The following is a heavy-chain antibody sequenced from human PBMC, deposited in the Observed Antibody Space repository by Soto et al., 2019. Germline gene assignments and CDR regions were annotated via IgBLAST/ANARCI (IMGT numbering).Heavy chain of an antibody. Sequence: TLYLTCTVSGGSISSGDYCWSWICQPPGKGLEWIRYVYYSGSTYYNPSLKSRVTISVDTSKNQFSPKLSSVTAADTAVYYCARGDYSSSNWFDPWGQGTLVTVSS. CDR2: VYYSGST. CDR1: GGSISSGDYC. J-gene: IGHJ5*02. V-gene: IGHV4-30-4*01. CDR3: ARGDYSSSNWFDP. D-gene: IGHD6-6*01.